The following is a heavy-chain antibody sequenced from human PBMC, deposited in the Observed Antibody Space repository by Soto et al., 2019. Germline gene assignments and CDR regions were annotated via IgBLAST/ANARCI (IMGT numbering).Heavy chain of an antibody. V-gene: IGHV4-34*01. CDR3: ASRPSPTATGYCSSTSCRDY. D-gene: IGHD2-2*01. Sequence: SETLSLTCAVYGGSFSGYYWSWIRQPPGKGLEWIGEINHSGSTNYNPSLKSRVTISVDTSKNQFSLKLSSVTAADTAVYYCASRPSPTATGYCSSTSCRDYWGQGTLVTVSS. J-gene: IGHJ4*02. CDR1: GGSFSGYY. CDR2: INHSGST.